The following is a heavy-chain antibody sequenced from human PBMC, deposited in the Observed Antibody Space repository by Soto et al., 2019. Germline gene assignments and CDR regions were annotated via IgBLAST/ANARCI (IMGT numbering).Heavy chain of an antibody. V-gene: IGHV3-23*01. Sequence: GGSLRLSCAASGFTFSSYAMSWVRQAPGKGLEWVSAISGSGGSTYYADSVKGRFTISRDNSKNTLYLQMNSLRAEDTAVYYCAKDNRITIFGVVNLFDYWGQGTLVTVSS. CDR2: ISGSGGST. CDR3: AKDNRITIFGVVNLFDY. J-gene: IGHJ4*02. D-gene: IGHD3-3*01. CDR1: GFTFSSYA.